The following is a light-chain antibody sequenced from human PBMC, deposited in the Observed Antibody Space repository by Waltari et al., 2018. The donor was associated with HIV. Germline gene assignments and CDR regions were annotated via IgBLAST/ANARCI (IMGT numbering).Light chain of an antibody. Sequence: EIVMTQSPATLSVFPGERATLSCRASQSVSTNLAWYQQKPGQAPRPLIYGASNRATGIPASVSGSESGTEFTLTISSLQSEDFGVYYCQQYNNWPPLTFGGGTRVEIK. J-gene: IGKJ4*01. CDR2: GAS. CDR3: QQYNNWPPLT. CDR1: QSVSTN. V-gene: IGKV3-15*01.